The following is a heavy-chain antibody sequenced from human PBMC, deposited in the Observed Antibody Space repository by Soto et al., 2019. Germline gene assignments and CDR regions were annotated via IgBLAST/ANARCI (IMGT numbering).Heavy chain of an antibody. CDR2: IDPSDSYT. V-gene: IGHV5-10-1*01. J-gene: IGHJ6*02. CDR3: SIQQRPPGRYTMDV. Sequence: GESLKISCKGSGYSFTSYWISWVRQMPGKGLEWMGRIDPSDSYTNYSPSFQGHVTISADKSISTAYLQWSSLKASDTAMYYCSIQQRPPGRYTMDVWGPGTKVTVSS. D-gene: IGHD5-18*01. CDR1: GYSFTSYW.